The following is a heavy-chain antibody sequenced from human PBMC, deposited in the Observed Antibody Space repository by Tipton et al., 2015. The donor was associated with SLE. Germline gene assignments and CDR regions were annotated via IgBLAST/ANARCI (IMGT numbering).Heavy chain of an antibody. V-gene: IGHV3-53*04. CDR3: ARDRGSGWFDFDY. CDR1: GFTVSSNY. Sequence: QLVQSGGGLVQPGGSLRLSCAASGFTVSSNYMSWVRQAPGKGLEWVSVIYSGGSTYYADSVKGRFTISRDNSKNTLYLQMNGLRAEDTAVYYCARDRGSGWFDFDYWGQGTLVTVSS. D-gene: IGHD6-19*01. CDR2: IYSGGST. J-gene: IGHJ4*02.